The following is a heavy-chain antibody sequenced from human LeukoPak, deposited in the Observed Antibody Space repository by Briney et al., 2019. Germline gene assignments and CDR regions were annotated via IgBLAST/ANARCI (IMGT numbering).Heavy chain of an antibody. D-gene: IGHD5-12*01. CDR2: IKQDGSEK. CDR1: EFTFSTNW. Sequence: GGSLTLSCAASEFTFSTNWMSWVRQTPGKGLEWVANIKQDGSEKYYVDSVKGRFTISRDNAKNSLYLQMNTLRVEDTAVYYYARDGGSGYLYWYFDLWGRGTLVTVSS. J-gene: IGHJ2*01. CDR3: ARDGGSGYLYWYFDL. V-gene: IGHV3-7*01.